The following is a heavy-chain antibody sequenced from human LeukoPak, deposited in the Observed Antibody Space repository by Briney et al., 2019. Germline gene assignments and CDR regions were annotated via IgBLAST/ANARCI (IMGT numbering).Heavy chain of an antibody. J-gene: IGHJ3*02. Sequence: SETLSLTCAVYGGSFSGYYWSWIRQPPGKGLEWIGEINHSGSTNYNPSLKSRVTISVDTSKNQFSLKLSSVTAADTAVYYCARAYYDFWSGRYDAFDIWGQGTMVTVSS. V-gene: IGHV4-34*01. CDR1: GGSFSGYY. CDR2: INHSGST. D-gene: IGHD3-3*01. CDR3: ARAYYDFWSGRYDAFDI.